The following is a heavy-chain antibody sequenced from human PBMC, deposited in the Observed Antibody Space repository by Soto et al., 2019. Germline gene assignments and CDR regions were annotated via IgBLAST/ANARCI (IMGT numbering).Heavy chain of an antibody. J-gene: IGHJ6*02. CDR2: ISGSGGST. CDR3: AKVPRPGSDYYYYGMDV. Sequence: EVQLLESGGGLVQPGGSLRLSCAASGFTFSSYAMSWVRQAPGKGLEWVSAISGSGGSTYYADSVKGRFTISRDNSKNTLYLQMNSLRAEDTAVYYCAKVPRPGSDYYYYGMDVWGQGTTVTVSS. V-gene: IGHV3-23*01. D-gene: IGHD7-27*01. CDR1: GFTFSSYA.